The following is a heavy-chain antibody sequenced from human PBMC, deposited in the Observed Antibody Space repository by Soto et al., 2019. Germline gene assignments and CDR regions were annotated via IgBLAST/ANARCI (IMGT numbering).Heavy chain of an antibody. Sequence: EVQLVESGGGLIQPGGSLRLSCAVSGFTVSNNYMSWVRQAPGKGLEGVSVIYSGGYTAYGDSVKGRFTISRDNSKNNLFLKLKGLGADDRPLYYWATQRGGGGYWGQGTLVTVSS. J-gene: IGHJ4*02. V-gene: IGHV3-53*01. CDR3: ATQRGGGGY. CDR1: GFTVSNNY. D-gene: IGHD6-25*01. CDR2: IYSGGYT.